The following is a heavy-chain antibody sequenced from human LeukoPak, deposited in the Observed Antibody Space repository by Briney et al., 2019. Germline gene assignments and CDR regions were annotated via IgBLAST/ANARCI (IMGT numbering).Heavy chain of an antibody. CDR2: IKSKTDGGTT. D-gene: IGHD1-26*01. CDR3: ATDEGGPTNFDY. Sequence: GGSLRLSCTSSGFTFRNAWMTWVRQAPGKGLEWAGRIKSKTDGGTTDYPAPVKGRFTISRDDSKNTLYLQMNNLKTEDTAVYYCATDEGGPTNFDYWGQGTLVTVSS. J-gene: IGHJ4*02. V-gene: IGHV3-15*01. CDR1: GFTFRNAW.